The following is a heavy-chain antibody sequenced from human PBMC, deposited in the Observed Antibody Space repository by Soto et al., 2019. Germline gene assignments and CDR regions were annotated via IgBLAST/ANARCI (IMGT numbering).Heavy chain of an antibody. J-gene: IGHJ4*02. Sequence: SVKVSCKASGFTFTSSAVQWVRQARGQRLEWIGWIVVGSGNTNYAQKFQERVTITRDMSTSTAYMELSSLRSEDTAVYYCAADHDFWSGYYTFDYWGQGTLVTVSS. D-gene: IGHD3-3*01. CDR2: IVVGSGNT. CDR1: GFTFTSSA. CDR3: AADHDFWSGYYTFDY. V-gene: IGHV1-58*01.